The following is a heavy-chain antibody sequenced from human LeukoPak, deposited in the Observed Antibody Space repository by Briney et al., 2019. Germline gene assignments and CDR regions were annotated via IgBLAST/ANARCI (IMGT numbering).Heavy chain of an antibody. V-gene: IGHV4-39*01. Sequence: SETLSLTCTVSGGSIGSSSYFWGWIRHPPGEGLEWNGSISYSGTTYYNPSLDSRVTISVDTSKNQFSLKLSSVTAADTAVYYCVRHVRGYSYGFGTFDYWGQGALVTVSS. CDR1: GGSIGSSSYF. J-gene: IGHJ4*02. CDR2: ISYSGTT. D-gene: IGHD5-18*01. CDR3: VRHVRGYSYGFGTFDY.